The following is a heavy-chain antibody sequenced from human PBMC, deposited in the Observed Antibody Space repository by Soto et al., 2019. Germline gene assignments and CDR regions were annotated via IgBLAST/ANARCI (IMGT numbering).Heavy chain of an antibody. Sequence: QVQLVQSGHEVKKSGSSVKVSCKLSGGTFTSDTISWLRRAPGQGLEWMGRIIPILGTGNYAQKFQGRITITEDKSTNTGYMELSSLTSEDTAIYYCAREDGSYNMVTFTFYYLDVWGNGTTVTVSS. V-gene: IGHV1-69*08. CDR2: IIPILGTG. D-gene: IGHD2-21*02. CDR3: AREDGSYNMVTFTFYYLDV. CDR1: GGTFTSDT. J-gene: IGHJ6*03.